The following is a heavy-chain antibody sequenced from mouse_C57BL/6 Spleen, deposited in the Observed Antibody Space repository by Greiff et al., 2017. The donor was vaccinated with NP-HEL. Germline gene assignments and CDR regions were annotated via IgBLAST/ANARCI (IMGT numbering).Heavy chain of an antibody. CDR2: ISYDGSN. V-gene: IGHV3-6*01. CDR1: GYYITSGYY. CDR3: ARGDFTFAY. J-gene: IGHJ3*01. Sequence: EVHLVESGPGLVKPSQSLSLTCSVTGYYITSGYYWNWIRQFPGNKLEWMGYISYDGSNNYNPSLKNRISITRDTSKNQFFLKLKSVTTEDTATYYCARGDFTFAYWGQGTLVTVSA.